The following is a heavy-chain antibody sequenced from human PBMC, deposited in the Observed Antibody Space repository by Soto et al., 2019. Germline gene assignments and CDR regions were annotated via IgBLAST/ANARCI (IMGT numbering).Heavy chain of an antibody. D-gene: IGHD3-16*01. CDR1: GGSFSSGGYY. J-gene: IGHJ4*02. CDR2: IYYSGST. CDR3: ARAPTGGRWHLPLDY. V-gene: IGHV4-31*02. Sequence: QMRLQESGPGLVKPSQTLSLTCTVSGGSFSSGGYYWSWIRQHPGKGLEWMGDIYYSGSTYYNPSLKSRITMSVGTYKSQCSLNLTCVTAADTAVYFCARAPTGGRWHLPLDYWGQGTLVAGSS.